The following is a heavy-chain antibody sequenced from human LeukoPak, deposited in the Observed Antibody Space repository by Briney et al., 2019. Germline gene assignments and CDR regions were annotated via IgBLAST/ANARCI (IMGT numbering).Heavy chain of an antibody. D-gene: IGHD3-10*01. J-gene: IGHJ4*02. CDR3: ARDGEPHYYGSGSYYTYFDY. V-gene: IGHV1-46*01. CDR1: GYTFTSYY. Sequence: ASVKVSCKASGYTFTSYYMHWVRRAPGQGLEWMGIINPSGGSTSYAQKFQGRVTMTRDTSTSTVYMELSSLRSEDTAVYYCARDGEPHYYGSGSYYTYFDYWGQGTLVTVSS. CDR2: INPSGGST.